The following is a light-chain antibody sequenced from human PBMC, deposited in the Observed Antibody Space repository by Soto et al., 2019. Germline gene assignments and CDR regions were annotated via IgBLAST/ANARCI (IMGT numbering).Light chain of an antibody. J-gene: IGKJ2*01. Sequence: DIVMTQSPDSLAVSLGERATMNCKSSQSIVYTSNNRNYLAWYQQKPGQPPKLLISWASTRESGVPDRFSGSGSGTHFTLTISSLQAEDVAAYFCQQYYSTPDTFGQGTKLEI. CDR3: QQYYSTPDT. CDR1: QSIVYTSNNRNY. V-gene: IGKV4-1*01. CDR2: WAS.